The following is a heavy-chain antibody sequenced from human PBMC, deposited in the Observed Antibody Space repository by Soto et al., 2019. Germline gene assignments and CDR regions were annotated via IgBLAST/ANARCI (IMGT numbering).Heavy chain of an antibody. Sequence: EVQLVESGGGLVKPGGSLRLSCAASGFTFGNYWMTWVRQVPGKGLEWVANINQDGREKCYMDSVKGRFTISRENAKNSVDRQMNSLTADDTAVYYCARDPWDYWGQGTLVTVSS. CDR3: ARDPWDY. V-gene: IGHV3-7*01. CDR1: GFTFGNYW. CDR2: INQDGREK. J-gene: IGHJ4*02.